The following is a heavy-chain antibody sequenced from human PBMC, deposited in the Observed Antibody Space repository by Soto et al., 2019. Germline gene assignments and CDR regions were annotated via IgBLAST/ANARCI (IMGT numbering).Heavy chain of an antibody. J-gene: IGHJ4*02. D-gene: IGHD6-13*01. V-gene: IGHV1-69*02. CDR1: GGTFSSYT. CDR3: ARSPSQAAAYFDY. Sequence: QVQLVQSGAEVKKPGSSVKVSCKASGGTFSSYTISWVRQAPGQGLEWMGRIIPILGIANYAQKFQGRVTITADKSTSTAYMELSSLRSEDTAVYYCARSPSQAAAYFDYWGQGTLVTVSS. CDR2: IIPILGIA.